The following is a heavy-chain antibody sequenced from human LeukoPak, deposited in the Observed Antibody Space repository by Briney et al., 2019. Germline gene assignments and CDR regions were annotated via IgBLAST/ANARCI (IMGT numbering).Heavy chain of an antibody. CDR1: GGSFSGYY. D-gene: IGHD3-10*01. V-gene: IGHV4-34*01. Sequence: SSETLSLTCAVYGGSFSGYYWSWIRQPPGKGLEWIGEINHSGSTNYNPSLKSRVTISVDTPKNQFSLKLSSVTAADTAVYYCASGLGSGSYDAFDIWGQGTMVTVSS. J-gene: IGHJ3*02. CDR2: INHSGST. CDR3: ASGLGSGSYDAFDI.